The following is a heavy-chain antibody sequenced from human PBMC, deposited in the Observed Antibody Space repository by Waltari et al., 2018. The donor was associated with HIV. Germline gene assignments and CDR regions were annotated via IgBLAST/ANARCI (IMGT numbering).Heavy chain of an antibody. V-gene: IGHV4-4*07. CDR2: IYTSGST. J-gene: IGHJ6*02. CDR1: GGSIRSYY. D-gene: IGHD3-10*01. CDR3: ARGGDYYGSGSHHYYYYGMDV. Sequence: QVQLQESGPGLVKPSETLSLTCTVSGGSIRSYYWSWTRQPAGKGLEWIGRIYTSGSTNYNPSLKSRVTMSVDTSKNQFSLKLSSVTAADTAVYYCARGGDYYGSGSHHYYYYGMDVWGQGTTVTVSS.